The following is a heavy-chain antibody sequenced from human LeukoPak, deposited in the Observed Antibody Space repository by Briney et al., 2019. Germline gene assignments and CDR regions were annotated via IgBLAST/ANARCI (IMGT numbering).Heavy chain of an antibody. J-gene: IGHJ6*03. CDR3: AKDQGTGDDYYYYYMDV. CDR1: GFTFSSYG. Sequence: GGSLRLSCAASGFTFSSYGMHWVRQAPGKGLEWVAFIRYDGSNKCYADSVKGRFTISRDNSKNTLYLQMNSLRAEDTAVYYCAKDQGTGDDYYYYYMDVWGKGTTVTVSS. D-gene: IGHD7-27*01. V-gene: IGHV3-30*02. CDR2: IRYDGSNK.